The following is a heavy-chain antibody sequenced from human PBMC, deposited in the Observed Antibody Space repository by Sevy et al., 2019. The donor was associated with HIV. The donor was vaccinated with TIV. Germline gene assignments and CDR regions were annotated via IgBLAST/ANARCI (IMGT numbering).Heavy chain of an antibody. Sequence: GGSLRLSCAASGFTFSSYSMNWVRQAPGKGLEWVSSISSSSSYIYYASSVKGRFTISRDNAKNSLYLQMNSLRAEDTAVYYCARDGGPRGYCSGGSCYSDYYYGMDVWGQGTTVTVSS. V-gene: IGHV3-21*01. J-gene: IGHJ6*02. CDR2: ISSSSSYI. D-gene: IGHD2-15*01. CDR3: ARDGGPRGYCSGGSCYSDYYYGMDV. CDR1: GFTFSSYS.